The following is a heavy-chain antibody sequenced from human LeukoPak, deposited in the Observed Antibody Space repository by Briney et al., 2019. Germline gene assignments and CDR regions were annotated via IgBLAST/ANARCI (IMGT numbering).Heavy chain of an antibody. CDR2: IYYSGST. CDR1: GGSFSGNY. V-gene: IGHV4-59*01. D-gene: IGHD5-18*01. J-gene: IGHJ3*02. Sequence: PSETLSLTCAVYGGSFSGNYWSWIRQPPGKGLEWIGYIYYSGSTNYNPSLKSRVTISVDTSKNPFSLKLISVTAADPAVYYGARDGYSYNAFDIWGQGTMVTVSS. CDR3: ARDGYSYNAFDI.